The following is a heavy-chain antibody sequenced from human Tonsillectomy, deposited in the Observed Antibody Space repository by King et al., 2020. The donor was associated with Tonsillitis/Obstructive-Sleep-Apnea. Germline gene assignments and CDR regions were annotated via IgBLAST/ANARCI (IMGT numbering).Heavy chain of an antibody. D-gene: IGHD5-18*01. CDR3: ARGEREIRLGGIQFDY. Sequence: QLQESGPGLVKPSETLSLTCTVSGGSISSYYWSWIRQPPGKGLECIGYIYYSVSTNYNPSLKSRVTISVDTSKNQFSLKLGSVTAADTAGYYCARGEREIRLGGIQFDYWGQGTLVTVSS. CDR2: IYYSVST. CDR1: GGSISSYY. J-gene: IGHJ4*02. V-gene: IGHV4-59*01.